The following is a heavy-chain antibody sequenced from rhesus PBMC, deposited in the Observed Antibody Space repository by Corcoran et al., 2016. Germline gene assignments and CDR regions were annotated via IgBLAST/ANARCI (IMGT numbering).Heavy chain of an antibody. CDR3: ARCKAADGAFGY. CDR2: FNGADGRT. CDR1: GGSFSSYW. Sequence: QVQLQESGPGLVKPSETLSLTCAVSGGSFSSYWWSWIRQPPGKGLGWIGEFNGADGRTNLNPHLERRVTSSKDAVKSQVALNLGAETVADAAGYDCARCKAADGAFGYGGRGVLVTVDS. D-gene: IGHD6-25*01. V-gene: IGHV4-80*01. J-gene: IGHJ4*01.